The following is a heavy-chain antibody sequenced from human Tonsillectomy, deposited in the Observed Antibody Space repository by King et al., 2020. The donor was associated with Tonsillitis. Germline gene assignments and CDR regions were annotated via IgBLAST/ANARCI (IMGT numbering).Heavy chain of an antibody. D-gene: IGHD4-17*01. CDR3: AKYRDSGDYEPLDH. Sequence: VQLVESGGGVVQSGGSLRLSCAASGFTFSSYGIHWVRQAPGKGLEWVAYISYDGGNKYYADAVKGRFTISRDISKNTVYLQMSSLRIEDTAVYYCAKYRDSGDYEPLDHWGQGTLVTVS. V-gene: IGHV3-30*02. CDR2: ISYDGGNK. J-gene: IGHJ4*02. CDR1: GFTFSSYG.